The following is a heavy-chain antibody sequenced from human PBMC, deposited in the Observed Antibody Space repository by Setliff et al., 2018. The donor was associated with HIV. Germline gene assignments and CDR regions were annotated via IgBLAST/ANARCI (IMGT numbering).Heavy chain of an antibody. CDR1: GYTVTELS. Sequence: WASVKVSCKVSGYTVTELSINWVRQAPGEGPEWMGGFDPEDNKIVYAQKFQGRVTTTEDTSTDTAYMELSSLRPEDTAVYYCATRIRDGHRGYGYFDFWGQGTLVTVSS. CDR3: ATRIRDGHRGYGYFDF. J-gene: IGHJ4*02. V-gene: IGHV1-24*01. CDR2: FDPEDNKI. D-gene: IGHD5-12*01.